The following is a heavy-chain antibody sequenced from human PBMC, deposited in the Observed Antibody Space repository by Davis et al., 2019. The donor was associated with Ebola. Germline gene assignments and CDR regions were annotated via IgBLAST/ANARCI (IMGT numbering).Heavy chain of an antibody. CDR2: INPSGGST. V-gene: IGHV1-46*01. D-gene: IGHD3-3*01. CDR1: GYTFTSYY. Sequence: ASVKVSCKASGYTFTSYYMHWVRQAPGQGLEWMGIINPSGGSTSYAQKFQGRVTMTRDTSTSTVYMELSSLRSEDTAAYYCARTYYDFWSGYYNFDYWGQGTLVTVSS. J-gene: IGHJ4*02. CDR3: ARTYYDFWSGYYNFDY.